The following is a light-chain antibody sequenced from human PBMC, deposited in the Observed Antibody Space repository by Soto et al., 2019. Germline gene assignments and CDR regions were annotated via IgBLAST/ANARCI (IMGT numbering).Light chain of an antibody. J-gene: IGKJ1*01. V-gene: IGKV3-20*01. CDR2: GTS. CDR3: QQFGDSLWT. CDR1: QSVTKGY. Sequence: ENVLTQSPDTLSLYPGEAATLSCRASQSVTKGYFAWYQQTPGQAPRLLIYGTSSRATGVPDRFSASGSATDFTLTIARLEPEDVAVYYCQQFGDSLWTFGQGTRVEVK.